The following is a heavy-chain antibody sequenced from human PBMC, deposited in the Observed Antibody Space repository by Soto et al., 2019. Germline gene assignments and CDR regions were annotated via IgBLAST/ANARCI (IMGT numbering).Heavy chain of an antibody. CDR3: ARSFCGDDCALDY. D-gene: IGHD2-21*02. CDR2: ISKEGNSK. V-gene: IGHV3-30-3*01. Sequence: QVQLVESGGGVVQPGRSLRLSCAASGFTFSTYVLHWVRQAPGKGLEWVAVISKEGNSKHYSDSVKGRFTISRDNSGNTLYLQMSSLRPEDTAVYYCARSFCGDDCALDYWGQGTLVTV. J-gene: IGHJ4*02. CDR1: GFTFSTYV.